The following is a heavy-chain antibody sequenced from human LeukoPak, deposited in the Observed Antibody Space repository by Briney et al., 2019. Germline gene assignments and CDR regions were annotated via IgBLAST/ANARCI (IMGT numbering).Heavy chain of an antibody. CDR3: ARESGYSGYDGWFDP. V-gene: IGHV1-2*06. D-gene: IGHD5-12*01. J-gene: IGHJ5*02. CDR2: INPNSGGT. CDR1: GYTFTGYY. Sequence: ASVKVSCKASGYTFTGYYMHWVRQAPGQGLEWMGRINPNSGGTNYAQKFQGRVTMTRDTSISTAYMELSRLRSDDTAVYYCARESGYSGYDGWFDPWGQGTLVTVS.